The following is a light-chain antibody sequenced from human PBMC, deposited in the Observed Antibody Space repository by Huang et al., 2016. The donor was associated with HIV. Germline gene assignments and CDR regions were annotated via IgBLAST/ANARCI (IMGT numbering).Light chain of an antibody. J-gene: IGKJ2*03. CDR2: RAS. V-gene: IGKV3-20*01. Sequence: EILLTQSPATLSLSPGERATLSCRASQSVNNNYLAWYQQKPGQAPRLRIYRASTRATGIPDRFSGSGSGTDFTLTISRREPDDFAVYYCQQFGSSPPYSFGQGTKLEIK. CDR3: QQFGSSPPYS. CDR1: QSVNNNY.